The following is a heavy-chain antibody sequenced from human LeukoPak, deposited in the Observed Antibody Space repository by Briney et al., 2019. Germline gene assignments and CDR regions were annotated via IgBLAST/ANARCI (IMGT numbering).Heavy chain of an antibody. Sequence: GASVKVSCKASGGTFSSYAISWVRHAPGQGLEWMGGIIPIFGTANYAQKFQGRVTITADKSTSTAYMELSSLRSEDTAVYYFASGSSGKFDYWGQGTLVTVSS. CDR3: ASGSSGKFDY. CDR1: GGTFSSYA. D-gene: IGHD6-19*01. V-gene: IGHV1-69*06. J-gene: IGHJ4*02. CDR2: IIPIFGTA.